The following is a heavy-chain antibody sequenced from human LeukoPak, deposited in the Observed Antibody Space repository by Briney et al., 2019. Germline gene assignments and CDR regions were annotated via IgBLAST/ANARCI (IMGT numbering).Heavy chain of an antibody. D-gene: IGHD2-2*01. CDR1: GFTFSSYA. V-gene: IGHV3-23*01. CDR2: ISGSGGST. J-gene: IGHJ4*02. Sequence: GGSLRLSCAASGFTFSSYAMSWVRHAPGKGLEWVSDISGSGGSTYYADSVKGRFTISRDNSKNTLYLQMNSLRAEDTAVYYSAKGGGSSTNLFVYWGQGTLVTVSS. CDR3: AKGGGSSTNLFVY.